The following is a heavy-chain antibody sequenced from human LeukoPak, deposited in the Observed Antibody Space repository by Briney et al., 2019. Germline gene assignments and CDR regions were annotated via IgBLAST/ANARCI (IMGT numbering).Heavy chain of an antibody. J-gene: IGHJ4*02. CDR1: GFTFSSYW. D-gene: IGHD2-15*01. CDR3: AKDWVAAD. CDR2: ISWDGGTT. V-gene: IGHV3-43*01. Sequence: GGSLRLSCAASGFTFSSYWMHWVRQAPGKGLEWISLISWDGGTTDYADSVKGRFTISRDNSQNSLYLQMDGLRTEDTALYYCAKDWVAADWGQGTLVTVSA.